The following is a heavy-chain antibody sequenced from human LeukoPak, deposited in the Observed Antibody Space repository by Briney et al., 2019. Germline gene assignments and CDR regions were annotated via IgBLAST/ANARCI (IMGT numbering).Heavy chain of an antibody. J-gene: IGHJ4*02. CDR2: INPNSGGT. V-gene: IGHV1-2*02. D-gene: IGHD4-23*01. CDR1: GYTFTGYY. CDR3: ARAGNSEGGFDY. Sequence: ASVKVSCKASGYTFTGYYMHWVRQAPGQGLEWMGWINPNSGGTSYAQKFQGRVTMTRDTSTSTVYMEVSSLRSEDTAVYYCARAGNSEGGFDYWGQGTLVTVSS.